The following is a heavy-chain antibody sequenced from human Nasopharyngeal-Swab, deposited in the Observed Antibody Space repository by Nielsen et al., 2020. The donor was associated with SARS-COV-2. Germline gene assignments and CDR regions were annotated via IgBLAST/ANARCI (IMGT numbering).Heavy chain of an antibody. CDR2: INPSGGST. CDR1: GYTFTSYY. J-gene: IGHJ6*02. D-gene: IGHD3-3*01. Sequence: ASVKVSCKASGYTFTSYYMHWVRQAPGQGLERMGIINPSGGSTSYAQKFQGRVTMTRDTSTSTVYMELSSLRSEDTAVYYCARGKSYDFWSGYYDDYYGMDVWGQGTTVTVSS. CDR3: ARGKSYDFWSGYYDDYYGMDV. V-gene: IGHV1-46*01.